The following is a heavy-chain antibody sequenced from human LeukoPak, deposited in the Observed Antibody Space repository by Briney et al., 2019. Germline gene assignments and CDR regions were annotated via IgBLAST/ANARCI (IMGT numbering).Heavy chain of an antibody. CDR1: GFTFSRYW. Sequence: GGSLRLSCAASGFTFSRYWMHWVRHAPGKGLVWVSRINSDGSSTSYADSVKGRFTISRDNAKNTLYLQMNSLRAEDTAVYYCAREGGCSSGWTEGYFDYWGQGTLVTVSS. CDR3: AREGGCSSGWTEGYFDY. J-gene: IGHJ4*02. V-gene: IGHV3-74*01. D-gene: IGHD6-19*01. CDR2: INSDGSST.